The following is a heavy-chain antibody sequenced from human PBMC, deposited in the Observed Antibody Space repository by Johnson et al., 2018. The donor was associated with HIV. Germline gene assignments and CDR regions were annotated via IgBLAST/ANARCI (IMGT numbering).Heavy chain of an antibody. D-gene: IGHD3-22*01. J-gene: IGHJ3*02. CDR3: AKAPDYYDSSPYAFDI. Sequence: EVQLVESGGGLVQPGRSLRLSCAASGFTFDDYAMHWVRQAPGKGLEWVSGISWNSGSIGYADSVKGRFTISRDNAKNSLYLQMNSLRAEETALYYCAKAPDYYDSSPYAFDIWGQGTMVTVTS. V-gene: IGHV3-9*01. CDR1: GFTFDDYA. CDR2: ISWNSGSI.